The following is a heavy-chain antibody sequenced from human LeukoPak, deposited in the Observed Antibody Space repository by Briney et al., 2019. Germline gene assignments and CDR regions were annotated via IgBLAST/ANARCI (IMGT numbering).Heavy chain of an antibody. CDR3: ARGGKIALAGTRSPQYFQH. Sequence: PGGSLRLSCAASGFTFDDYGMSWVRQAPGKGLEWVSAISGSGGSTYYADSVKGRFTISRDNSKNTLYLQMNSLRPEDTAVYYCARGGKIALAGTRSPQYFQHWGQGTLVTVSS. D-gene: IGHD6-19*01. CDR1: GFTFDDYG. V-gene: IGHV3-23*01. J-gene: IGHJ1*01. CDR2: ISGSGGST.